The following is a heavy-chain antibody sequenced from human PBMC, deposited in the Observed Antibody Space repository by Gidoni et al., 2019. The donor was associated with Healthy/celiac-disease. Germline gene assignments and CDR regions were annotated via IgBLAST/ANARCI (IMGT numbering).Heavy chain of an antibody. Sequence: QVQLVQSGAEVKKPGSSVKVSCKAFGGSFSRFAISWVRQAPGQGLEWMGGIIPMFATANYAQKFQGRVTITADESTSTVYMELSSLRSEDTAVYYCARGQGDYVFDYWGQGTLVTVSS. V-gene: IGHV1-69*01. J-gene: IGHJ4*02. CDR1: GGSFSRFA. CDR2: IIPMFATA. CDR3: ARGQGDYVFDY. D-gene: IGHD4-17*01.